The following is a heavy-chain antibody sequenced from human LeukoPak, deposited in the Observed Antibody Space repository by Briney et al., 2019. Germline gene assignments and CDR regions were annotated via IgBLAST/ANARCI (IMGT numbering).Heavy chain of an antibody. CDR2: IKQDGSEK. CDR1: GFQFGDVW. Sequence: GGSLRLPCVVSGFQFGDVWMSWVRQAPGKGLEWVANIKQDGSEKYYVDSVKGRFTISRDSSLYLQMDRLRAEDTAVYYCAKEIGWSGYRPCYFDSWGQGTLVTVSS. V-gene: IGHV3-7*03. CDR3: AKEIGWSGYRPCYFDS. J-gene: IGHJ4*02. D-gene: IGHD3-3*01.